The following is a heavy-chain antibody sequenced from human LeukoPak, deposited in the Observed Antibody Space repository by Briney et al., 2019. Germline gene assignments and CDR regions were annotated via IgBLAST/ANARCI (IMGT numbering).Heavy chain of an antibody. D-gene: IGHD6-13*01. J-gene: IGHJ3*01. CDR1: GGSISSYY. CDR2: VYYTGST. V-gene: IGHV4-59*01. Sequence: SETLSLTCTVSGGSISSYYWSWIRQPPGKGLEWIGFVYYTGSTNYSPSLKSRVTISVDTSKNQFSLKLRSVTAADTAVYYCARISSSNWYNERGAFDVWGQGTMVTVSS. CDR3: ARISSSNWYNERGAFDV.